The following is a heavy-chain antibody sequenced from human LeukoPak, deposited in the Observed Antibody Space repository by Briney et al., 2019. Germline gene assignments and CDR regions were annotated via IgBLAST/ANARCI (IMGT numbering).Heavy chain of an antibody. CDR1: GFTFISYE. CDR2: ISSSGSTI. Sequence: GGSLRLSCAASGFTFISYEMNWVRQAPGKGLEWVSYISSSGSTIYYADSVKGRFAISRDNAKNSLYLQMNSLRAEDTAVYYCASHGSGSYRVTHDYWGQGLLVTVSS. J-gene: IGHJ4*02. V-gene: IGHV3-48*03. CDR3: ASHGSGSYRVTHDY. D-gene: IGHD3-10*01.